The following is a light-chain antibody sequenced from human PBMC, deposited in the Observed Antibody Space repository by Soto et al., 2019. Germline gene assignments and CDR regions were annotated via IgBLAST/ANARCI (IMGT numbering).Light chain of an antibody. J-gene: IGLJ2*01. CDR2: DVN. V-gene: IGLV2-14*01. CDR1: SSDVGGYNY. CDR3: SSFTSSSTLV. Sequence: QSALTQPASVSGSPGQSITISFSGTSSDVGGYNYVSWYQQHPGKAPKLMIYDVNTRPSGVSNRFSGSKSGNTASLTISGLQAEDEADYCCSSFTSSSTLVFGGGTKLTVL.